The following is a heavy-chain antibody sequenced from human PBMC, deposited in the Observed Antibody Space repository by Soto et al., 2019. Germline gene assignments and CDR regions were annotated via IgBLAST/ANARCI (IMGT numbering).Heavy chain of an antibody. Sequence: QVQLVQSGAEVKKPGSSVKVSCKASGDVFRSYGINWVRQAPGQGLEWMGGIIPISCTTNYAQKFQGRVAITADESTDTVYMELSRLRSEDTAVYFCARVRCFNGLCHTADYGMDVWGQGTTVTVSS. CDR1: GDVFRSYG. CDR2: IIPISCTT. CDR3: ARVRCFNGLCHTADYGMDV. V-gene: IGHV1-69*01. D-gene: IGHD2-8*01. J-gene: IGHJ6*02.